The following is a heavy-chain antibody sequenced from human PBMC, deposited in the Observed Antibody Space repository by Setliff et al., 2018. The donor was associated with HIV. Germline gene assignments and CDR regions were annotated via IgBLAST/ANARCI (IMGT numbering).Heavy chain of an antibody. J-gene: IGHJ4*02. CDR2: IITFFRTT. V-gene: IGHV1-69*06. CDR1: GGTFSTYS. D-gene: IGHD7-27*01. CDR3: ARDKTGDLWYFDS. Sequence: GASVKVSCKASGGTFSTYSMNWVRQAPGQGLEWMGGIITFFRTTNYAQKFQGRVTVTADIYTSTAYMELRSLRSDDTAVYYCARDKTGDLWYFDSWGQGTLVTVSS.